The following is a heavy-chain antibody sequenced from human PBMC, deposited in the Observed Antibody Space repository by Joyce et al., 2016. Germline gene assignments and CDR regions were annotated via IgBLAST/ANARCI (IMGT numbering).Heavy chain of an antibody. Sequence: QVQLVQSGAEVKKPGASVKVSCKASGYSFFSDGISWVRQVPGQGLEWVGWSRVKNGNTNYAQKLQGRVTLTTDTSTSTAYMELKSLRSDETAVYYCARWVLRGAMDAFDIWGQGTMVTVSS. CDR1: GYSFFSDG. CDR3: ARWVLRGAMDAFDI. J-gene: IGHJ3*02. V-gene: IGHV1-18*04. D-gene: IGHD1-26*01. CDR2: SRVKNGNT.